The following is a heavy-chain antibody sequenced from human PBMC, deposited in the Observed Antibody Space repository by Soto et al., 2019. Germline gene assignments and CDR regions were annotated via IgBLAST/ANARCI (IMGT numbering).Heavy chain of an antibody. CDR3: GYGYSSGWVNFDY. Sequence: QVQLQESGPGLVKPSQTLSLTCTVSGGSISSGGYYWSWIRQHPGKGLEWIGYIYDSGSTYYNPSLKSRVTISVDTSKNQFSLKLSSVTAADTAVYYCGYGYSSGWVNFDYWGQGTLVTVSS. J-gene: IGHJ4*02. CDR1: GGSISSGGYY. CDR2: IYDSGST. D-gene: IGHD6-19*01. V-gene: IGHV4-31*03.